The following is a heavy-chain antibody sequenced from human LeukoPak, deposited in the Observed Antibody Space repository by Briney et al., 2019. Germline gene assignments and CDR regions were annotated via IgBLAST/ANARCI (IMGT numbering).Heavy chain of an antibody. CDR1: GFSFSNYW. D-gene: IGHD3-22*01. J-gene: IGHJ3*02. CDR3: ARDSNPQSSGYHFDAFDM. V-gene: IGHV3-7*01. Sequence: GGSLRLSCAASGFSFSNYWMTWVRQAPGKGPEWVANIRRDGSVEYYVDSVKGRFTISRDNTKDSLYLQMNSLRAEDTAVYYCARDSNPQSSGYHFDAFDMWGQGTMVTVSS. CDR2: IRRDGSVE.